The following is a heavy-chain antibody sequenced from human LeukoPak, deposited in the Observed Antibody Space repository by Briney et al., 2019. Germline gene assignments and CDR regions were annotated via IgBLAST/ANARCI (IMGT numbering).Heavy chain of an antibody. CDR3: ARSSGWYG. Sequence: PGRSLRLSCSASGFTFSSYGMHWVRKAPGKGLEWVAVIWYDGNEKHYVDSVKGRFTISRDNFKSTLYLQMNSLRAEDTAVYYCARSSGWYGWGQGTLVTVSS. CDR1: GFTFSSYG. J-gene: IGHJ4*02. CDR2: IWYDGNEK. V-gene: IGHV3-33*01. D-gene: IGHD6-19*01.